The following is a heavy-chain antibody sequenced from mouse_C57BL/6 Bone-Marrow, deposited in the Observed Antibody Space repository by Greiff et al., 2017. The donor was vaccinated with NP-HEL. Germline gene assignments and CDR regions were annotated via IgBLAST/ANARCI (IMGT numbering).Heavy chain of an antibody. CDR1: GFNIKDDY. V-gene: IGHV14-4*01. D-gene: IGHD1-1*01. CDR2: IDPENGDT. J-gene: IGHJ1*03. Sequence: DVQLQESGAELVRPGASVKLSCTASGFNIKDDYMHWVKQRPEQGLEWIGWIDPENGDTEYASKFQGKATITADTSSNTAYLQLSSLTSEDTAVYYCTTPDGSSYPRYFDVWGTGTTVTVSS. CDR3: TTPDGSSYPRYFDV.